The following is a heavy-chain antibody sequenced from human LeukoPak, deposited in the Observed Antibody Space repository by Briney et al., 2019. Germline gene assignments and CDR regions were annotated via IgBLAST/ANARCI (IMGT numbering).Heavy chain of an antibody. CDR2: IDTANGNT. CDR3: ARPGASSTGNWVDS. CDR1: GYTFTNHA. J-gene: IGHJ5*01. Sequence: ASVKVSCKASGYTFTNHAMHWVRQAPGQGLEWMGWIDTANGNTKYLQKFQGRVTITRDTSARIVYVELSSLRFEDTAVYYYARPGASSTGNWVDSWCQGTLVTVS. D-gene: IGHD6-13*01. V-gene: IGHV1-3*04.